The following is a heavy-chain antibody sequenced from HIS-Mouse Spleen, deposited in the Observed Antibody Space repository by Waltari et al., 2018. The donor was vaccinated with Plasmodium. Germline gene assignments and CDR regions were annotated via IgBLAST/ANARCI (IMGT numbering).Heavy chain of an antibody. CDR3: ARDSSSWYFDY. V-gene: IGHV4-4*07. CDR2: IYTSGGT. Sequence: QVQLQESGPGLVKPSETLSLTCTVPGCSISSYYWSWIRQPAGKGLGWIGRIYTSGGTNYNPSLKSRVTMSVDTSKNQFSLKLSSVTAADTAVYYCARDSSSWYFDYWGQGTLVTVSS. CDR1: GCSISSYY. D-gene: IGHD6-13*01. J-gene: IGHJ4*02.